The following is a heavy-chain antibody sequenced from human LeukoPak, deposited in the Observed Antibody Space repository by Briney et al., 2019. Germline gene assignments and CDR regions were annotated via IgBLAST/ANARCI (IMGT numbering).Heavy chain of an antibody. CDR2: IYYSGST. V-gene: IGHV4-31*03. CDR3: ARGVIAVAGPIDY. D-gene: IGHD6-19*01. J-gene: IGHJ4*02. CDR1: GGSISSGGYY. Sequence: SETLSLTCTVSGGSISSGGYYWSWIRQHPGKGLEWIGYIYYSGSTYYNPSLKSRVTISVDTSKNQFSLKLSSVTAADTAVYYCARGVIAVAGPIDYWGQGTLVTVSS.